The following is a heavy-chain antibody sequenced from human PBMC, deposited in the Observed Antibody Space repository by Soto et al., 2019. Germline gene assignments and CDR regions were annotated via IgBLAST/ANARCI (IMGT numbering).Heavy chain of an antibody. CDR3: AREGAPDSYGYIGYFDY. CDR1: GGSISSYY. V-gene: IGHV4-59*12. CDR2: IYYSGST. D-gene: IGHD5-18*01. Sequence: SETLSLTCTVSGGSISSYYWSWIRQPPGKGLEWIGYIYYSGSTYYDPSLRSRVTISVDTSKNQFSLKLSSVTAADTAVYYCAREGAPDSYGYIGYFDYWGQGTLVTVSS. J-gene: IGHJ4*02.